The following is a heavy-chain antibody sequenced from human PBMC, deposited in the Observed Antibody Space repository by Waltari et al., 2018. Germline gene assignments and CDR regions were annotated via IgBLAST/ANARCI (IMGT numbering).Heavy chain of an antibody. CDR2: ISSNSDNI. V-gene: IGHV3-9*01. J-gene: IGHJ4*02. Sequence: EVQLVESGGVLLQPGRSLRLSCAASGFNFDSYAMHWVRQPPGKGLEWVSCISSNSDNIGYDVSVKGRFTISRDNAKNSLYLQMDSLRTEDTALYYCAKDGGSNWYSEIDSWGQGTLVTVSS. D-gene: IGHD6-13*01. CDR3: AKDGGSNWYSEIDS. CDR1: GFNFDSYA.